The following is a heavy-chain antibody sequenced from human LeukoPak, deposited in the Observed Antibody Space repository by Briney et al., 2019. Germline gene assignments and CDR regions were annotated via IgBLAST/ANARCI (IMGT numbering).Heavy chain of an antibody. D-gene: IGHD6-19*01. V-gene: IGHV3-30*02. CDR3: AKDRRLSGWYFDT. CDR1: GFSFSNSG. Sequence: GGSLRLSCVGSGFSFSNSGMHWVRQAPGKGLEWVAFMPYDGGDKYYADSVKGRLTISRDNSKNTLYLQVNSLRAEDTAVYYCAKDRRLSGWYFDTWGQGTLVTVSS. CDR2: MPYDGGDK. J-gene: IGHJ4*02.